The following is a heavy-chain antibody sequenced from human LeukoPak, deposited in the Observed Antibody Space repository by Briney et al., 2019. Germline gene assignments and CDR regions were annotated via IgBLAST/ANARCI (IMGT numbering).Heavy chain of an antibody. J-gene: IGHJ4*02. D-gene: IGHD5-24*01. V-gene: IGHV3-21*01. Sequence: GGSLRLSGAASGFTFSSYSMNWVRQAPGKGLEGVSSISSSSSYIYYADSVKGRFTISRDNAKNSLYLQMNSLRAEDTAVYYCARAAGEMATIRYWGQGTLVTVSS. CDR1: GFTFSSYS. CDR3: ARAAGEMATIRY. CDR2: ISSSSSYI.